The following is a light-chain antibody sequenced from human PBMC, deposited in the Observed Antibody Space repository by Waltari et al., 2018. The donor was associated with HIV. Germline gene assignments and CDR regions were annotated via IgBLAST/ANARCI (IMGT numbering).Light chain of an antibody. CDR2: KTS. Sequence: IQMTQSPSTLSAYVGDRVTITCRASQSLNGWLAWYQQKSGKAPKLLIYKTSILQNGVPSRFSGSGSGTEFTLTISSLQPDDLATYHCQHYNGYPISFGGGTKVEI. J-gene: IGKJ4*01. CDR1: QSLNGW. V-gene: IGKV1-5*03. CDR3: QHYNGYPIS.